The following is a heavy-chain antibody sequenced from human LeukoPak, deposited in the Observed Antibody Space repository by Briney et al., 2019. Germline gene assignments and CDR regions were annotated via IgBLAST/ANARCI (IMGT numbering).Heavy chain of an antibody. CDR2: IRYDGSNK. V-gene: IGHV3-30*02. Sequence: PGGSLRLSCAASGFTFSSYGMHWVRQAPGKGLEWVAFIRYDGSNKYYADSVKGRFTISRDNSKNTLYLQMNSLRAEDTAVYYCARDLFGVGTLYYYYMDVWGKGTTVTVSS. J-gene: IGHJ6*03. CDR1: GFTFSSYG. D-gene: IGHD7-27*01. CDR3: ARDLFGVGTLYYYYMDV.